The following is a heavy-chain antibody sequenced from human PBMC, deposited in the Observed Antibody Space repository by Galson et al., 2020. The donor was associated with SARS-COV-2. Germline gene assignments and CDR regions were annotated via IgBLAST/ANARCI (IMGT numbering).Heavy chain of an antibody. Sequence: GESLKISCAASGFTFSGSAMHWVRQASGKGLEWVGRIRSKANSYATAYAASVKGRFTISRDDSKNTAYLQMNSLKTEDTAVYYCTRPTTVTTEWGQGTMVTVSS. CDR3: TRPTTVTTE. D-gene: IGHD4-17*01. V-gene: IGHV3-73*01. CDR2: IRSKANSYAT. CDR1: GFTFSGSA. J-gene: IGHJ3*01.